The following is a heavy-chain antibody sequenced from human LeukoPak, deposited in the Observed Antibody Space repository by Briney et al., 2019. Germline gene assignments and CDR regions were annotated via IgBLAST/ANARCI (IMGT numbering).Heavy chain of an antibody. Sequence: GGSLRLSCAASGFTFSSYAMSWVRQAPGKGLEWVTAISGSGGSTYYADSVKGRFTISRDNSKNTLYLQMNSLRAEDTAVYYCAKGRYFDWSFDYWGQGTLVTVSS. CDR3: AKGRYFDWSFDY. CDR1: GFTFSSYA. D-gene: IGHD3-9*01. CDR2: ISGSGGST. J-gene: IGHJ4*02. V-gene: IGHV3-23*01.